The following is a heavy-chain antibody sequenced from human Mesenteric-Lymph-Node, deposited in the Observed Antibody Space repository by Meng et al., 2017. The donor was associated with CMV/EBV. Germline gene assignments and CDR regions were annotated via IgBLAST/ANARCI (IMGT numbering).Heavy chain of an antibody. CDR3: AKGEGVVVVAATTRADDY. Sequence: GGSLRLSCAASGFTFSSYAMHWVRQAPGKGLEWVAVISYDGSNKYYADSVKGRFTISRDNSKNTLYLQMNSLRAEDTAVYYCAKGEGVVVVAATTRADDYWGQGTLVTVSS. V-gene: IGHV3-30*04. J-gene: IGHJ4*02. CDR2: ISYDGSNK. D-gene: IGHD2-15*01. CDR1: GFTFSSYA.